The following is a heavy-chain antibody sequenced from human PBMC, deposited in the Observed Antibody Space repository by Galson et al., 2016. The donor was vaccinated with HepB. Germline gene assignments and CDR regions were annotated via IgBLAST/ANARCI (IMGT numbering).Heavy chain of an antibody. V-gene: IGHV1-18*01. CDR3: ARGHTPTSTYSYGWDSFDY. D-gene: IGHD5-18*01. CDR2: INCYNGNR. Sequence: SVKVSCKASGYTFSSYGITWVRQAPGQGLEWMGWINCYNGNRNFAQNLQGRITMTTDTSTKTAYMELGSLRSDDTAVYYCARGHTPTSTYSYGWDSFDYWGQGTLVTVSS. J-gene: IGHJ4*02. CDR1: GYTFSSYG.